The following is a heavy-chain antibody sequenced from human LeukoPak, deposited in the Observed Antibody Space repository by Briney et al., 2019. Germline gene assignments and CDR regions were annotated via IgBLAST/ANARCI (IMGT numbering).Heavy chain of an antibody. J-gene: IGHJ4*02. D-gene: IGHD1-14*01. CDR2: IWPGGTRA. CDR1: GFAFGIYG. CDR3: VRDRNNNYFDY. V-gene: IGHV3-33*01. Sequence: PGGSLTLSCTASGFAFGIYGMRWVCQAPGKGLEWVAFIWPGGTRAFYADSVKGRFTISRDDSNNTVYLHMNSLKAEDTALYYCVRDRNNNYFDYWGQGTLLTVSS.